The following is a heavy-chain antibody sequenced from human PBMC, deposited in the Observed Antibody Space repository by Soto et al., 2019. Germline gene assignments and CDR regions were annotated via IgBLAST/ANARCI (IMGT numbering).Heavy chain of an antibody. J-gene: IGHJ3*02. CDR3: ARDRRSGWLAGQDAFDI. Sequence: QVQLVQSGAEVKKPGASVKVSCKASGYTFTSYGISWVRQAPGQGLEWMGWISAYNGNTNYAQKLQGRVNMTTDTSQSTAYMALRSLRSDDTAVYYCARDRRSGWLAGQDAFDIWGQGTMVTVSS. D-gene: IGHD6-19*01. V-gene: IGHV1-18*04. CDR2: ISAYNGNT. CDR1: GYTFTSYG.